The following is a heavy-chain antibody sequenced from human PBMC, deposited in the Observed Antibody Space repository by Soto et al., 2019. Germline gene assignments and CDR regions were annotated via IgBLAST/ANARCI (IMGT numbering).Heavy chain of an antibody. CDR1: GFTFSSYW. Sequence: GGSLRLSCAASGFTFSSYWMSWVRQAPGKGLEWVANIRQDGSEKYYVDSVKGRFTISRDNAKNSLYLQMSSLRAEDTAVYLCARGGAMIGTPFDYWGQGTLVTVSS. D-gene: IGHD3-22*01. J-gene: IGHJ4*02. CDR2: IRQDGSEK. CDR3: ARGGAMIGTPFDY. V-gene: IGHV3-7*01.